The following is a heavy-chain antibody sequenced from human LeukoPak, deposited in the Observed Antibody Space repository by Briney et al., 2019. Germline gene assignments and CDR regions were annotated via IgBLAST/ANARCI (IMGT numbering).Heavy chain of an antibody. D-gene: IGHD3-10*01. V-gene: IGHV4-34*01. J-gene: IGHJ4*02. CDR2: INHSGST. Sequence: SETLSLTCAVYGGSFSGYYWSWIRQPPGKGLEWIGEINHSGSTNYNPSLKSRVTISVDTSKNQFSLKLSSVTAADTAVYYCARAGWILTSGLDYWGQGTLVTVSS. CDR3: ARAGWILTSGLDY. CDR1: GGSFSGYY.